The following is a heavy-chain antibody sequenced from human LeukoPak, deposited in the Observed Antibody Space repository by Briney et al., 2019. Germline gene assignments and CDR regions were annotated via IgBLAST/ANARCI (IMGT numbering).Heavy chain of an antibody. J-gene: IGHJ4*02. V-gene: IGHV1-18*01. Sequence: ASVKVSCKASGYTFTNSGISWVRQAPGQALEWMGWINPYNGNTNYAQKLQGRVTMTTDTSTSTAYMELRSLRSDDTAVYYCAREGGYYGSGSYIPFFDYWGQGTLVTVSS. CDR3: AREGGYYGSGSYIPFFDY. CDR2: INPYNGNT. CDR1: GYTFTNSG. D-gene: IGHD3-10*01.